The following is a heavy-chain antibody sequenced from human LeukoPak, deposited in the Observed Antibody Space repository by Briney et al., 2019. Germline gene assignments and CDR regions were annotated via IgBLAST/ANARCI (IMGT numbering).Heavy chain of an antibody. J-gene: IGHJ5*02. Sequence: GASVKVSCKASGYTFTSYGISWVRQAPGQGLEWMGWISAYNGNTNYAQKLQGRVTMTTDTSTSTAYMELRSLRSDDTAVYYCARDGFLAAAGPEPPSSWGQGTLVTVSS. V-gene: IGHV1-18*01. D-gene: IGHD6-13*01. CDR3: ARDGFLAAAGPEPPSS. CDR1: GYTFTSYG. CDR2: ISAYNGNT.